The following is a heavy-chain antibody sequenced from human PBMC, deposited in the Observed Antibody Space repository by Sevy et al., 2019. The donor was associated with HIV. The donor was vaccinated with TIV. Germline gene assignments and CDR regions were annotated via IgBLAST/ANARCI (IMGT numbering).Heavy chain of an antibody. CDR1: GFTFNEAW. V-gene: IGHV3-15*01. D-gene: IGHD1-26*01. J-gene: IGHJ5*02. CDR3: TNGIVGATWDWYDP. Sequence: GGSLRLSCAASGFTFNEAWMSWVRQAPGKGLEWIGRIKSSHDGGTIDYAAPVKGRFTISRHDSSDMLHLQMDRLTSEDTAVYYCTNGIVGATWDWYDPWGQGTLVTVSS. CDR2: IKSSHDGGTI.